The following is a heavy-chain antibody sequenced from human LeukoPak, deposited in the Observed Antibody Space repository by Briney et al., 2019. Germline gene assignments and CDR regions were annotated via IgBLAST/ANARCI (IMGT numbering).Heavy chain of an antibody. CDR2: ISGSGGST. J-gene: IGHJ4*02. D-gene: IGHD2-15*01. CDR3: AKGRYCSGGSCYGAPYYFDY. CDR1: GFTFSSYA. V-gene: IGHV3-23*01. Sequence: GGSLRLSCAASGFTFSSYAMSWVRQAPGKGLEWVSAISGSGGSTYYADSVKGRFTISRDNSKNTLYLQMNSLRAEDTAVYYCAKGRYCSGGSCYGAPYYFDYWGQGTLVTVSS.